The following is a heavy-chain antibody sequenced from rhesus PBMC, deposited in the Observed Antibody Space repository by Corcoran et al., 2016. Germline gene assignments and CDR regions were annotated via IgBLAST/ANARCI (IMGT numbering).Heavy chain of an antibody. J-gene: IGHJ5-1*01. V-gene: IGHV4-173*01. CDR3: ARPYSSGRDV. CDR1: GGYIRSTW. CDR2: ISGSGGRT. Sequence: QLQLQESGPGLVKPSETLSLTCAVSGGYIRSTWWRWIRQPPGKGLEWSGRISGSGGRTSYNPALKSRVTISTDTSKNQFSLKLSSVTAADTAVYYCARPYSSGRDVWGPGVLVTVSS. D-gene: IGHD6-31*01.